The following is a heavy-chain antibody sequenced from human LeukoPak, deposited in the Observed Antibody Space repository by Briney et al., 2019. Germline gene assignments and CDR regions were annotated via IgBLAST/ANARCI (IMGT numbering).Heavy chain of an antibody. Sequence: GGSLRLSCAASGFTFSSYAMSWVRQAPGKGLEWVAVISYDGSNKYYADSVKGRFTISRDNSKNTLYLQMNSLRAEDTAVYYCAKVDYYDSSGLVDPWGQGTLVTVSS. D-gene: IGHD3-22*01. CDR1: GFTFSSYA. CDR3: AKVDYYDSSGLVDP. CDR2: ISYDGSNK. J-gene: IGHJ5*02. V-gene: IGHV3-30*18.